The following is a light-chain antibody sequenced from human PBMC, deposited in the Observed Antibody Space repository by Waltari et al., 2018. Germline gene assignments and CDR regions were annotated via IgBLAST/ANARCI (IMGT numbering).Light chain of an antibody. CDR3: QQRSNWPPSLT. Sequence: EIVLTQSPATLSLSPGERATLSCRASPSVSSYLAWYQQKPGQAPRLLIYDASNRATGIPARFSGSGSGTDCTLTISSLEPEDFAVYYCQQRSNWPPSLTFGGGTKVEIK. J-gene: IGKJ4*01. CDR2: DAS. CDR1: PSVSSY. V-gene: IGKV3-11*01.